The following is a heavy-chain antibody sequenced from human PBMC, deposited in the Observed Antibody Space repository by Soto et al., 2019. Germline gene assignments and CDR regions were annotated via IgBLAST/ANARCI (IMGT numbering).Heavy chain of an antibody. D-gene: IGHD3-3*01. CDR1: GFTFSSYA. CDR3: ANRPTDFWSGYWPSEW. CDR2: ISGGGDAS. J-gene: IGHJ1*01. Sequence: PGWSLRLSCTASGFTFSSYAMDLVRQAPGKGREWLSSISGGGDASHYADSVKGRFTISRDNSNNTLFLQMSSLRAEDTAVYYCANRPTDFWSGYWPSEWWGQGSLVTVSS. V-gene: IGHV3-23*01.